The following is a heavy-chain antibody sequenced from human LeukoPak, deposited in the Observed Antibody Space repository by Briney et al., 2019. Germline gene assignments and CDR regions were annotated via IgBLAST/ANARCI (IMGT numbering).Heavy chain of an antibody. V-gene: IGHV1-2*02. CDR1: GYTFTGYY. D-gene: IGHD6-13*01. Sequence: ASVKVSCKASGYTFTGYYMHWVRQAPGQGLEWMGWINPNSGGTNYAQKFQGRVTMTRDTSIRTAYMELSRLRSDDTTVYYCASCEAAAGSLQHWGQGTLVTVSS. J-gene: IGHJ1*01. CDR3: ASCEAAAGSLQH. CDR2: INPNSGGT.